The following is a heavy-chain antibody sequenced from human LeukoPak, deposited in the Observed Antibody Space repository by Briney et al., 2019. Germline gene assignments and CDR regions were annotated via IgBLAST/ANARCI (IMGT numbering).Heavy chain of an antibody. D-gene: IGHD5-18*01. Sequence: GGSLTLSCAASGFTFDDYGMSWVRQAPGKGLECVSGINWNGGSTGYADSVKGRFTISRDNAKNSLYLQMNSLRAEDTALYYCARSQTWIQLWFFDYWGQGTLVTASS. CDR3: ARSQTWIQLWFFDY. V-gene: IGHV3-20*04. J-gene: IGHJ4*02. CDR1: GFTFDDYG. CDR2: INWNGGST.